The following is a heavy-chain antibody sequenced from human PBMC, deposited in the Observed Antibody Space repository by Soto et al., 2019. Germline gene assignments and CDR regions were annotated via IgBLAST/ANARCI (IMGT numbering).Heavy chain of an antibody. J-gene: IGHJ5*02. CDR2: IYYSGST. CDR1: GGSISSGGYY. Sequence: SETLSLTCTVSGGSISSGGYYWTWIRQHPGKGLEWIGYIYYSGSTYYNPSLKSRVTISVDTSKNQFSLKLSSVTAADTAVYYCARGTSGGLNWFDPWGQGPWSPSPQ. CDR3: ARGTSGGLNWFDP. V-gene: IGHV4-31*03. D-gene: IGHD1-1*01.